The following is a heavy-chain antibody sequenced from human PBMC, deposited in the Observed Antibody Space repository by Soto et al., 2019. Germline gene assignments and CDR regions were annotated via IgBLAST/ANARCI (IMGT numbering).Heavy chain of an antibody. Sequence: GGSLRLSCAASGFTFSSYWMHWVRQAPGKGLVWVSEIDSDGSRTNYADSVKGRFTISRDNAKNTLYLQMNSLRAEDTAVYYCARVRPRITIFGVVPTLFDPWGQGTLVTVSS. CDR1: GFTFSSYW. CDR2: IDSDGSRT. D-gene: IGHD3-3*01. CDR3: ARVRPRITIFGVVPTLFDP. V-gene: IGHV3-74*01. J-gene: IGHJ5*02.